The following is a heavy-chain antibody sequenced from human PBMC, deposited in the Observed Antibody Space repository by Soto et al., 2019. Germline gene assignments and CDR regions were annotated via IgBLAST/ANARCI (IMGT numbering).Heavy chain of an antibody. D-gene: IGHD1-7*01. CDR2: IIPIFGTA. CDR3: ARAPLKWNYMGYYGMDV. V-gene: IGHV1-69*12. CDR1: GGTFSSYA. Sequence: QVQLVQSGAEVKKPGSSVKVSCKASGGTFSSYAISWVRQAPGQGLEWMGGIIPIFGTANYAQKFQGRVTITADESTSTAYMELSSLRSEDTAVYYCARAPLKWNYMGYYGMDVWGQGTTVTVSS. J-gene: IGHJ6*02.